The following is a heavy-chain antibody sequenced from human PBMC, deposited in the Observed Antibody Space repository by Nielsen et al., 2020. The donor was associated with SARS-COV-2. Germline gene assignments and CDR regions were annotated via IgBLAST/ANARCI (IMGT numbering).Heavy chain of an antibody. CDR2: ISSSSSYI. Sequence: GESLKISCAASGFTFSSYSMNWVRQAPGKGLEWVSSISSSSSYIYYADSVKGRFTISRDNAKNSLYLQMNSLRAEDTAVYYCARDGPRLIAAAAYYFDYWGQGTLVTVSS. V-gene: IGHV3-21*01. CDR1: GFTFSSYS. D-gene: IGHD6-13*01. J-gene: IGHJ4*02. CDR3: ARDGPRLIAAAAYYFDY.